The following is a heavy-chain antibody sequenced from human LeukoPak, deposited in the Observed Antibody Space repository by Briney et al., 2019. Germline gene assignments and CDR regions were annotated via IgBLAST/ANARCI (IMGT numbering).Heavy chain of an antibody. V-gene: IGHV7-4-1*02. CDR1: GYTFTSYA. D-gene: IGHD6-19*01. CDR2: INTNTGNP. J-gene: IGHJ5*02. CDR3: ARDGRRAPKAGSDWFDP. Sequence: ASVKVSFKASGYTFTSYAMNWVRPAPGQGLEWMGWINTNTGNPTYAQGFTGRLVFSLDTSVSTAYLQTSSLKAGDTAVYYCARDGRRAPKAGSDWFDPGGQGTLLTVSS.